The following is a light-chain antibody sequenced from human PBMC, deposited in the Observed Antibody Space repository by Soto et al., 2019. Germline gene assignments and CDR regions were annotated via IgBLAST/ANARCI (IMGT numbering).Light chain of an antibody. CDR2: DAS. CDR3: QQRSNWPSIT. Sequence: VLTQSPCTLSLSPGERATLSCRASQSVSSSYLAWYQQKPGQAPRLLIYDASNRATGIPARFSGSGSGTDFTLTINSLEPEDFAVYYCQQRSNWPSITFGQGTRLEI. V-gene: IGKV3D-20*02. J-gene: IGKJ5*01. CDR1: QSVSSSY.